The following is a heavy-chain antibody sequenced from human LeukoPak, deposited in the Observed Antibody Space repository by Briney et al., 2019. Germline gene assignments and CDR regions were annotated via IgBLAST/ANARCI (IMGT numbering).Heavy chain of an antibody. CDR2: VNTDGSDT. CDR1: GFTFSSHW. V-gene: IGHV3-74*01. J-gene: IGHJ5*01. CDR3: ARDGTTSTWVAYNWFDS. D-gene: IGHD1-7*01. Sequence: GGSLRLSCAASGFTFSSHWMHWVRQAPGKGLVWVSRVNTDGSDTGYAGSVKGRFTISRDNAKNTLYLQMNRLRAEDTAVYYCARDGTTSTWVAYNWFDSWGQGTLVTVSS.